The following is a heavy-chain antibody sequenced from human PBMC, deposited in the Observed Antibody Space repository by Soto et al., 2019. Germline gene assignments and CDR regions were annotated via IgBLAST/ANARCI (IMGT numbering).Heavy chain of an antibody. J-gene: IGHJ6*03. CDR1: GFTFSSYD. V-gene: IGHV3-13*05. CDR3: ARGSFGAGSFSAYIDV. D-gene: IGHD3-10*01. CDR2: IGTAGDP. Sequence: EVQLVESGGDLVQPGGSLRLSCAASGFTFSSYDMHWVRQAAGKGLEWVSAIGTAGDPYYTDSAKGRFTISRENAQNSLFLQMNSLRAGDTAVYYCARGSFGAGSFSAYIDVWGRGTMVTVSS.